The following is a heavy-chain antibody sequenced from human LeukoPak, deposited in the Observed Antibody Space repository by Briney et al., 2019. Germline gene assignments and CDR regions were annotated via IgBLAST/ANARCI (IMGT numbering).Heavy chain of an antibody. CDR2: IAGGDDR. CDR1: GFIFSPYA. D-gene: IGHD6-19*01. Sequence: PGGSLRLSCAASGFIFSPYAMSWVRQAPGKGLEWVAGIAGGDDRFYADSVKGRFSISRDNSKNTVDLQMNSLRAEDTAVYYCAKRAVAGTGRAFDYWGQGSLVTVSS. V-gene: IGHV3-23*01. J-gene: IGHJ4*02. CDR3: AKRAVAGTGRAFDY.